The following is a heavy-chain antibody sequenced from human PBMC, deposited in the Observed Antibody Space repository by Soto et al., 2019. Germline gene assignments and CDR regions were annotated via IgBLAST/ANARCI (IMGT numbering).Heavy chain of an antibody. V-gene: IGHV3-49*03. CDR1: GFTFGDYA. CDR3: TRVGPVFKSSWYTDY. CDR2: IRSKAYGGTT. D-gene: IGHD6-13*01. J-gene: IGHJ4*02. Sequence: GGSLRLSCTASGFTFGDYAMGWFRQAPGKGLEWVGFIRSKAYGGTTEYAASVKGRFTISRDDSKSIAYLQMNSLKTEDTAVYYCTRVGPVFKSSWYTDYWGQGTLVTVSS.